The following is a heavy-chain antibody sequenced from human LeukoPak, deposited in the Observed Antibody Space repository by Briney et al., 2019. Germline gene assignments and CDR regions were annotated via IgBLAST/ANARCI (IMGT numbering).Heavy chain of an antibody. D-gene: IGHD6-13*01. J-gene: IGHJ6*04. CDR3: ASSNWYSYGIDV. CDR2: INPTAGST. V-gene: IGHV1-46*01. CDR1: GYTFTSYY. Sequence: ASLKLSCTASGYTFTSYYLHWVRQAPAQGLEWMGIINPTAGSTSHVQRFQGRITLTRDTSASTVYMELSSLRSEDTAVYYCASSNWYSYGIDVWGKGTTVTVSS.